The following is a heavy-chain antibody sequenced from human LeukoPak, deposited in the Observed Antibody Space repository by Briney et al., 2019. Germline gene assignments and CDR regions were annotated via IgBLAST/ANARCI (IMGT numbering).Heavy chain of an antibody. Sequence: HGASVKVSCKASGYTFTSYGISWVRQAPGQGLEWMGWISAYNGNTNYAQKLQGRVTMTTDTSTSTAYMELRSLRSDDTAVYYCARDLVVVAAIRPKSDWFDPWGQGTLVTVSS. V-gene: IGHV1-18*01. CDR2: ISAYNGNT. CDR1: GYTFTSYG. J-gene: IGHJ5*02. CDR3: ARDLVVVAAIRPKSDWFDP. D-gene: IGHD2-15*01.